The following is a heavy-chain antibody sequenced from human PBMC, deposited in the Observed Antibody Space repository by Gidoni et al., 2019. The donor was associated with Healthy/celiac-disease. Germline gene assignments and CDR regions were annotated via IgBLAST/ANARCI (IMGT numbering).Heavy chain of an antibody. CDR1: GFTFDDYT. CDR3: AKDMWDTLNSVQFDY. CDR2: ISWDGGST. D-gene: IGHD1-26*01. Sequence: EVQLVESGGVVVQPGGSLRLSCAASGFTFDDYTMHWVRQAPGKGLEWVSLISWDGGSTYYADSVKGRFTISRDNSKNSLYLQMNSLRTEDTALYYCAKDMWDTLNSVQFDYWGQGTLVTVSS. J-gene: IGHJ4*02. V-gene: IGHV3-43*01.